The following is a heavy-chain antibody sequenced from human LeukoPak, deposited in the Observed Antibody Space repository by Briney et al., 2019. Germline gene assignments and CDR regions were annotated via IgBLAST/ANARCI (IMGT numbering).Heavy chain of an antibody. Sequence: SVKVSCKASGGTFSSYAISWVGQAPGEGLEGMGRIIPIFGTANYAQKFQGRVTITTDVSKRKAYMEMSSLRSEDTAVYYCSRAVPGDAFDIWGQGTMVTVSS. D-gene: IGHD1-14*01. V-gene: IGHV1-69*05. CDR3: SRAVPGDAFDI. CDR1: GGTFSSYA. J-gene: IGHJ3*02. CDR2: IIPIFGTA.